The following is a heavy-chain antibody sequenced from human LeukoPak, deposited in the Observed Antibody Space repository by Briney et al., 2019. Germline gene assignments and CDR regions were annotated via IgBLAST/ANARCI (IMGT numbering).Heavy chain of an antibody. V-gene: IGHV1-3*01. Sequence: ASVKVSCKASGYTFTTYAIHWVRQASGQRLEWMGWINAGNGNTKYSQKFQARVTITRDTSASTAYMELSSLRSEDTAVYYCARDPIGSRWPYYFDYWGQGTLVTVSS. CDR1: GYTFTTYA. CDR3: ARDPIGSRWPYYFDY. CDR2: INAGNGNT. D-gene: IGHD6-13*01. J-gene: IGHJ4*02.